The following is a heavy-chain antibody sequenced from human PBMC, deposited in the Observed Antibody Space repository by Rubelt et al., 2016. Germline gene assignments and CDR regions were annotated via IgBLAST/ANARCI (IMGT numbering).Heavy chain of an antibody. CDR2: IIPIFGTA. J-gene: IGHJ3*02. D-gene: IGHD6-13*01. CDR3: ARGGAAAADDNDAFDI. CDR1: GGTFSSYA. Sequence: QVQLVQSGAEVKKPESSVKVSRKASGGTFSSYAISWVRQAPGQGLEWMGGIIPIFGTANYAQKFQGRVTITADESTSTAYMGLSSLRTEDTAVYYCARGGAAAADDNDAFDIWGQGTMVTVSS. V-gene: IGHV1-69*01.